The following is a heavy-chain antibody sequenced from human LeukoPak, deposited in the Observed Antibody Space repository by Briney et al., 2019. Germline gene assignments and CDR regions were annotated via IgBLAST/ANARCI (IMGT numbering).Heavy chain of an antibody. V-gene: IGHV4-59*05. CDR2: IYYSGST. J-gene: IGHJ4*02. D-gene: IGHD4-23*01. CDR3: AGLRWHRGDY. CDR1: GGSISSYY. Sequence: LGKPSETLSLTCTVSGGSISSYYWSWIRQPPGKGLEWIGGIYYSGSTYYNPSLKSRVTISVDTSKNQFSLKLSSVTAADTAVYYCAGLRWHRGDYWGQGTLVTVSS.